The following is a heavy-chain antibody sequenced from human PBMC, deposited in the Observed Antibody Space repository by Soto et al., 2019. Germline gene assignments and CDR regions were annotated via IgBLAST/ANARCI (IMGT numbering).Heavy chain of an antibody. CDR1: GGTFSSYT. J-gene: IGHJ4*02. CDR3: ARTPAAGSGSFDY. V-gene: IGHV1-69*02. Sequence: ASVKVSCKASGGTFSSYTISWVRQAPGQGLEWMGRIIPILGIANYAQKFQGRVTITADKSTSTAYMELSSLRSEDTAVYYCARTPAAGSGSFDYWGQGTLVTVSS. D-gene: IGHD6-13*01. CDR2: IIPILGIA.